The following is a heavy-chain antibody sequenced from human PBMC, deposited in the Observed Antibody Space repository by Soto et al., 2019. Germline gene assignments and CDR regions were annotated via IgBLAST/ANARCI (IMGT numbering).Heavy chain of an antibody. CDR3: ARGIPRGYSYGSYYFVY. CDR2: IYSGGMT. J-gene: IGHJ4*02. V-gene: IGHV3-53*01. CDR1: GFTVSSNY. Sequence: GGSLRLSCAASGFTVSSNYMTWVRQAPGKGLEGVSVIYSGGMTYYADSVKGRFTISRDNSKNTLYLQRNSLSAEDTAVYYCARGIPRGYSYGSYYFVYWGQGTLVTVSS. D-gene: IGHD5-18*01.